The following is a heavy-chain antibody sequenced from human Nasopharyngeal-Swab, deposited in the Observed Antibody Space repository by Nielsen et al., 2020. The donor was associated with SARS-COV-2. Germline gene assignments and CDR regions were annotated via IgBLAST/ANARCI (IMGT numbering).Heavy chain of an antibody. D-gene: IGHD4-23*01. CDR3: ARTYGGNYEYFQH. CDR2: INHSGST. J-gene: IGHJ1*01. V-gene: IGHV4-34*01. Sequence: SETLSLTCAVYGGSFSGYYWSWIRQPPGKGLEWIGEINHSGSTNYNPSLKSRVTISVDTSKNQFSLKLSSVTAADTAVYYCARTYGGNYEYFQHWGQGTLVTVSP. CDR1: GGSFSGYY.